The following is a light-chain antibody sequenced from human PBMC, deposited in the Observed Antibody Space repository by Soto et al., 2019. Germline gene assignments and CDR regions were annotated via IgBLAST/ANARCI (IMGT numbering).Light chain of an antibody. CDR3: QQSHTNPT. J-gene: IGKJ4*01. Sequence: DIQMTQSPSSLSASVGDRVNITCRASQSIGNFLNWYQQKPGTVPKVLIYSASSLQSGVPSRFSGSGFGTYFTLTINSLPPDDFANYYCQQSHTNPTFGGGTTVEIK. V-gene: IGKV1-39*01. CDR2: SAS. CDR1: QSIGNF.